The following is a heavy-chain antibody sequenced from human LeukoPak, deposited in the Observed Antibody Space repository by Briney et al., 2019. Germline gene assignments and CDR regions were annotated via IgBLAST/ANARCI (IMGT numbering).Heavy chain of an antibody. V-gene: IGHV1-2*02. CDR2: INPNSGGT. D-gene: IGHD4-17*01. CDR3: ARDPDYGDYAAFDI. CDR1: GYTFTGYY. J-gene: IGHJ3*02. Sequence: ASVKVSCKASGYTFTGYYMHWVRQAPGQGLEWMGWINPNSGGTNYAQKLQGRVTMTTDTSTSTAYMELRSLRSDDTAVYYCARDPDYGDYAAFDIWGQGTMVTVSS.